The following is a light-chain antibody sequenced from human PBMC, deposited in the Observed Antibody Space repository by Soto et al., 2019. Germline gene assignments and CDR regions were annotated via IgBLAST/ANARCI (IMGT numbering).Light chain of an antibody. Sequence: DIQMTQSPSTLYASVGPRATITCRAMQSIGSWLAWCQQKPGKVPNLLIYDASTLESGVPSRFSGSGSGTEFTLTISRLQPDDFATYSCHQYNGSSPWMFGQGAKVGIK. CDR2: DAS. V-gene: IGKV1-5*01. J-gene: IGKJ1*01. CDR1: QSIGSW. CDR3: HQYNGSSPWM.